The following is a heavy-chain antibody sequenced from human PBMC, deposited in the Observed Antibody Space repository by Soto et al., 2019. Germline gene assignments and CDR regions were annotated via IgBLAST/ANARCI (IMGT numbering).Heavy chain of an antibody. V-gene: IGHV3-30-3*01. J-gene: IGHJ4*02. CDR2: ISYDGSNK. CDR1: GFTFSSYA. D-gene: IGHD1-26*01. CDR3: AREHQDYSGSYSGQFDY. Sequence: GGSLRLSCAASGFTFSSYAMHWVRQAPGKGLEWVAVISYDGSNKYYADSVKGRFTISRDNSKNTLYLQMNSLRAEDTAVYYCAREHQDYSGSYSGQFDYWGQGTLVTVSS.